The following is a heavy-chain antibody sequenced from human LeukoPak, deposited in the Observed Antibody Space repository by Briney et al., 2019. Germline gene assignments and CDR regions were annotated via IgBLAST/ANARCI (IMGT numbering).Heavy chain of an antibody. Sequence: SVKVSCKASGGTFSSYAISWVRQAPGQGLEWMGGTIPIFGTANYAQKFQGRVTITADESTSTAYMELSSLRSEDTAVYYCATALGFTTPIDYWGQGTLVTVSS. CDR1: GGTFSSYA. D-gene: IGHD3-16*01. V-gene: IGHV1-69*13. CDR2: TIPIFGTA. CDR3: ATALGFTTPIDY. J-gene: IGHJ4*02.